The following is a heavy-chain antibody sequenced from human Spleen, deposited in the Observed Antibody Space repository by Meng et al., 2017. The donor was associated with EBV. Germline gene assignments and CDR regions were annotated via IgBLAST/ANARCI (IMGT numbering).Heavy chain of an antibody. CDR2: INNSGST. D-gene: IGHD4-17*01. V-gene: IGHV4-34*01. CDR3: ARGSGDYLKLDCFDP. CDR1: GGSFSGYY. J-gene: IGHJ5*02. Sequence: QVQLQQWGAGLLKPSEXLSLPGALKGGSFSGYYWSWIRQPPGKGLEWIGEINNSGSTSYTPSLKSRVTVSVDTSKNKFSLNLTSVTAADTAIYYCARGSGDYLKLDCFDPWGQGALVTVSS.